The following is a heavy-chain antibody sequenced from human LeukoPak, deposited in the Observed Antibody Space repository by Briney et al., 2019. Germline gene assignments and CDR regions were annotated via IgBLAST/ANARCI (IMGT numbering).Heavy chain of an antibody. J-gene: IGHJ6*02. V-gene: IGHV3-23*01. CDR2: ISGSGGST. Sequence: PGGSLRLSCAASGFTFSSYAMSWVRQAPGKGLEWVSAISGSGGSTYYADSVKGRFTISGDNSKNTLYLQMNSLRAEDTAVYYCANSHILKDLYGDYARTPRNYYYYGMDAWGQGTTVTVSS. CDR1: GFTFSSYA. CDR3: ANSHILKDLYGDYARTPRNYYYYGMDA. D-gene: IGHD4-17*01.